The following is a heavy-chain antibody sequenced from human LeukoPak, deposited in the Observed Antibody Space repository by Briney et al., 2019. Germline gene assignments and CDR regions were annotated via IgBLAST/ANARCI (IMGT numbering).Heavy chain of an antibody. J-gene: IGHJ4*02. CDR2: ISGSGGST. CDR1: GFTFSSYG. D-gene: IGHD2-2*01. V-gene: IGHV3-23*01. CDR3: AKSHYCSSTSCAFDY. Sequence: PGGSLRLSCAASGFTFSSYGMSWVRQAPGKGLEWVSAISGSGGSTYYADSVKGRFTISRDNSKNTLYLQMDSLRAEDTAVYYCAKSHYCSSTSCAFDYWGQGTLVTVSS.